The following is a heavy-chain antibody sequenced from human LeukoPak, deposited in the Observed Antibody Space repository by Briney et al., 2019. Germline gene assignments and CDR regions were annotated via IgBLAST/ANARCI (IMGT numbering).Heavy chain of an antibody. CDR2: ISSSSSYI. V-gene: IGHV3-21*01. D-gene: IGHD7-27*01. CDR1: GFTFSSYS. J-gene: IGHJ4*02. CDR3: ARVTGEGYYFDY. Sequence: PGGSLRLSCAASGFTFSSYSMNWVRQAPGKGLEWASSISSSSSYIYYADSVKGRFTISRDNAKNSLYLQMNSLRAEDTAVYYCARVTGEGYYFDYWGQGTLVTVSS.